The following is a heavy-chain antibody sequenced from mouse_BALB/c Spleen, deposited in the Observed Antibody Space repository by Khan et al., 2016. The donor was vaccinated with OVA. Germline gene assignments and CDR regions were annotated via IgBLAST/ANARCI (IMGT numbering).Heavy chain of an antibody. CDR2: IRYSGST. CDR3: ARGNYYGYAMDY. CDR1: GYSITSYYA. V-gene: IGHV3-2*02. D-gene: IGHD1-1*01. J-gene: IGHJ4*01. Sequence: EVQLQESGPGLVKPSQSLSLTCTVTGYSITSYYAWNWIRQFPGNQLEWVGYIRYSGSTSYNPSFKSRITITRDTSNNQFFLQLNSVTTEDTATYYCARGNYYGYAMDYWGQGTSVTVSS.